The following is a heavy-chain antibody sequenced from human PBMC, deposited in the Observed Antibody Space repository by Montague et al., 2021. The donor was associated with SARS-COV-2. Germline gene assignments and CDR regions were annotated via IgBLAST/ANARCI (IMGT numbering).Heavy chain of an antibody. Sequence: TLSLTRTVSGGSISSGYFDWSWIRQPAGKGLEWIGLIDPGGNTNYXRCLKSRVTISVDTSKNQFSLKLSSVTAADTAVYYCASVYTVTYYFDYWGRGTLVTVSS. J-gene: IGHJ4*02. V-gene: IGHV4-61*02. D-gene: IGHD4-17*01. CDR1: GGSISSGYFD. CDR2: IDPGGNT. CDR3: ASVYTVTYYFDY.